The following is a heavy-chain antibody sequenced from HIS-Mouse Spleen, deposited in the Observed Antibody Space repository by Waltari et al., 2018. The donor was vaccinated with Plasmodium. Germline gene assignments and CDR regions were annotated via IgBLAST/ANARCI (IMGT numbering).Heavy chain of an antibody. J-gene: IGHJ5*02. D-gene: IGHD2-21*01. CDR2: IYHDGST. Sequence: QVQLQQSGPGLLRPSGTLSLTCGVSGVSLSTNNWWSWVRQTPGKGLEWIGEIYHDGSTNYNPSLESRVAISLDKSKNQFSLKVKSVTAADTAVYFCARVAVPVVTNNWFDPWGQGILVTVSS. CDR1: GVSLSTNNW. CDR3: ARVAVPVVTNNWFDP. V-gene: IGHV4-4*02.